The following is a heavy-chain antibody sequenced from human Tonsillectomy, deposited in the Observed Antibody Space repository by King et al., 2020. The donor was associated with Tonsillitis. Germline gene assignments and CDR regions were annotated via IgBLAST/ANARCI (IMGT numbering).Heavy chain of an antibody. J-gene: IGHJ6*02. V-gene: IGHV1-8*01. D-gene: IGHD5-18*01. CDR1: GYTFTSYD. CDR3: ARGMQVWLPRFGRDYYYAMDV. CDR2: MNPNSDNT. Sequence: QLVQSGAEVKKPGASVRVSCKASGYTFTSYDINWVRQATGQGLEWMGWMNPNSDNTGYAQKFQGRVTMTRNSSISTAYMELSSLRSEDTAVYYCARGMQVWLPRFGRDYYYAMDVWGQGTTVTVSS.